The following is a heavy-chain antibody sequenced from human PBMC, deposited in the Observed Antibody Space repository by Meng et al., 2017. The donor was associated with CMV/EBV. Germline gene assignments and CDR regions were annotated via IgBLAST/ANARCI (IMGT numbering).Heavy chain of an antibody. Sequence: SAKVSCKASGGTFSSYTISWVRQAPGQGLEWMGRIIPILGIANYEQKFQGRVTITSDKSTSTAYLELISLRSEDTAVYYCERDRRGVQLERRGWFDPWGQGTLVTVSS. CDR2: IIPILGIA. CDR1: GGTFSSYT. J-gene: IGHJ5*02. D-gene: IGHD1-1*01. V-gene: IGHV1-69*04. CDR3: ERDRRGVQLERRGWFDP.